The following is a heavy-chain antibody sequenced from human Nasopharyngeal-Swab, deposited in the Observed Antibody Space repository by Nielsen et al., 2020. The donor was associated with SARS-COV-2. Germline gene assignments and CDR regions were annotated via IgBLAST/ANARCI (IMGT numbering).Heavy chain of an antibody. V-gene: IGHV3-30*19. Sequence: GGSLRLSCAASGFTFSSYGMHWVRQAPGKGLEWVAVIWYDGSNKYYADSVKGRFTISRDNSKNTLYLQMTSLRAEDTAVYYCARSGSGSYYGQFDPWGQGTLVTVSS. CDR2: IWYDGSNK. CDR1: GFTFSSYG. J-gene: IGHJ5*02. CDR3: ARSGSGSYYGQFDP. D-gene: IGHD3-10*01.